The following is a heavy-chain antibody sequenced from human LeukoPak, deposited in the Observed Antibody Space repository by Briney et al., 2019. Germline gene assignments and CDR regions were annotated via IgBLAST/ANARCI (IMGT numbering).Heavy chain of an antibody. J-gene: IGHJ4*02. Sequence: ASVKVSCKASGGTFSSYAISWVRQAPGQGLEWMGIINPSGGSTSYAQKFQGRVTMTRDTSTSTVYMELSSLRSEDTAVYYCARVSVGGHGDYWGQGTLVTVSS. CDR1: GGTFSSYA. CDR2: INPSGGST. V-gene: IGHV1-46*03. CDR3: ARVSVGGHGDY. D-gene: IGHD4-17*01.